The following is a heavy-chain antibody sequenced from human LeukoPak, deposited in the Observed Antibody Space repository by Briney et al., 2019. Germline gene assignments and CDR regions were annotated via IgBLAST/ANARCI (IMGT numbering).Heavy chain of an antibody. CDR3: VKDFGRIRGTPDS. V-gene: IGHV3-64D*06. CDR1: GFVFSIYT. CDR2: ISGSGNGGSI. Sequence: GGSLRLSCSASGFVFSIYTMYWVRQAPGKGPEYVSTISGSGNGGSIYYADSVKGRFTISRDDSKSIVYLQMDGLRSEDTAVYYCVKDFGRIRGTPDSWGQGTLVTVSS. D-gene: IGHD1-1*01. J-gene: IGHJ4*02.